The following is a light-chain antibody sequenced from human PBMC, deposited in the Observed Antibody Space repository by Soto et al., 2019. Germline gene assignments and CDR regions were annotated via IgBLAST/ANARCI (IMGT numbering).Light chain of an antibody. Sequence: EIVLTQSPGTLSLSPGERATLSCRASQSVSSSYLAWYQQKPGQAPRLLIYGASSRATGIPDRFSGSGSGTDFNVTISRLEPEDFPVYYCQQYGSPRITFGQGTRLRL. CDR1: QSVSSSY. J-gene: IGKJ5*01. V-gene: IGKV3-20*01. CDR2: GAS. CDR3: QQYGSPRIT.